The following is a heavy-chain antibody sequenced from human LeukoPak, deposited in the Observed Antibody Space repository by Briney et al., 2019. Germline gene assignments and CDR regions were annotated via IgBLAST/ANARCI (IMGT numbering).Heavy chain of an antibody. V-gene: IGHV4-59*12. CDR1: GDSISSYY. CDR2: VYYSGST. Sequence: SETLSLTCSVSGDSISSYYWSWIRQPPGKGLEWIGYVYYSGSTNYNPSLKSRVTISVDTSKNQFSLKLSSVTAADTAVYYCARGEPILPRRTGGCFDYWGQGTLVTVSS. J-gene: IGHJ4*02. CDR3: ARGEPILPRRTGGCFDY. D-gene: IGHD3-3*01.